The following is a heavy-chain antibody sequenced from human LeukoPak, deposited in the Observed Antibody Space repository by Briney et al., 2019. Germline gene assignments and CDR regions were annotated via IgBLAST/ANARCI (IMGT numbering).Heavy chain of an antibody. V-gene: IGHV3-7*01. Sequence: PGGSLRLSCAASGFTFGNYWMNWVRQAPGKGLEWVAYIHPDGGAKYYVDSVTGRFTVSRDNAKNSLYLQMNSLRAEDTALYYCARDGGRGGDFDYWGQGTLVTVSS. CDR2: IHPDGGAK. J-gene: IGHJ4*02. CDR3: ARDGGRGGDFDY. CDR1: GFTFGNYW. D-gene: IGHD3-16*01.